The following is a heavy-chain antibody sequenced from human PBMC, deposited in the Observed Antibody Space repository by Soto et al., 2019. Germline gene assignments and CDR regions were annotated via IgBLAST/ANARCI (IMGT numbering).Heavy chain of an antibody. J-gene: IGHJ4*02. CDR3: AKDKQTGKL. Sequence: GGSLRLSCAASGFTFDDYAMHWVRQAPGKGLEWVSGISWNSGSIGYADSVKGRFTISRDNAKNSLYLQMNSLRAEDTAVYYCAKDKQTGKLWGQGTLVTVSS. CDR1: GFTFDDYA. CDR2: ISWNSGSI. V-gene: IGHV3-9*01.